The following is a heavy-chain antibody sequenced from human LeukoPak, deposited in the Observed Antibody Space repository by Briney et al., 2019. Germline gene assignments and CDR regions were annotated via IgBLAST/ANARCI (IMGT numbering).Heavy chain of an antibody. CDR1: GGSFSGYY. V-gene: IGHV4-34*01. CDR3: ASRSTATGDY. D-gene: IGHD5-18*01. CDR2: INHSGST. Sequence: SETLSLTCAVYGGSFSGYYWSWIRQPPGKGLEWIGEINHSGSTNYNPSLKSRVTISVDTSKNQFSLKLSSVTAADTAVYYCASRSTATGDYWGQRTLVTVSS. J-gene: IGHJ4*02.